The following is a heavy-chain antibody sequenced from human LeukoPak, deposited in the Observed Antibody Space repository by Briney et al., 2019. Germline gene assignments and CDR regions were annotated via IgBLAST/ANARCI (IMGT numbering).Heavy chain of an antibody. D-gene: IGHD3-3*01. Sequence: GGSLRLSCAASGFTFSSYGMHWVRQAPGKGLEWVAFIRYDGSNKYYADSVKGRFTISRDNSKNTLYLQMNSLRAEDTAVYYCARGGAGYDFWSGYYFDYWGQGTLVTVSS. CDR3: ARGGAGYDFWSGYYFDY. V-gene: IGHV3-30*02. J-gene: IGHJ4*02. CDR2: IRYDGSNK. CDR1: GFTFSSYG.